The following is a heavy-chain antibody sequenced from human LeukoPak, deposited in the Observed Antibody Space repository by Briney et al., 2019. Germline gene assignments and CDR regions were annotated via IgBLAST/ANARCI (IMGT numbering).Heavy chain of an antibody. J-gene: IGHJ5*02. CDR2: INHSGST. V-gene: IGHV4-34*01. Sequence: SETLSLTCAVYGGSFSGYYWSWIRQPPGKGLEWIGEINHSGSTNYNPSLKSRVTISVVTSKNQFSLKLSSVTAADTAVYYCARGVGVRCSGGSCNWFDPWGQGTLVTVSS. CDR3: ARGVGVRCSGGSCNWFDP. CDR1: GGSFSGYY. D-gene: IGHD2-15*01.